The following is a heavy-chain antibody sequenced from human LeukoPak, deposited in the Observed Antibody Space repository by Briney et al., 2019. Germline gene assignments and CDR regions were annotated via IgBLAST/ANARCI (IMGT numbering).Heavy chain of an antibody. CDR2: ISSSSTTI. Sequence: GGSLTLSCAASGFAFSSYSMNWVRQAPGKGLEWVSYISSSSTTIYFADSVKGRFTISRDNAKNSLYLQMNSLRDEDTAVYYCARRMGGELVAFDIWGQGTMVTVSS. CDR3: ARRMGGELVAFDI. V-gene: IGHV3-48*02. D-gene: IGHD1-7*01. J-gene: IGHJ3*02. CDR1: GFAFSSYS.